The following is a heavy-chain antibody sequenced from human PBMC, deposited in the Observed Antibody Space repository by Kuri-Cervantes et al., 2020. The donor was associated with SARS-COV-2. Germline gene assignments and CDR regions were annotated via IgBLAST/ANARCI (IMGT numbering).Heavy chain of an antibody. Sequence: GSLRLSCAVYGGSFSGYYWSWIRQPPGKGLEWIGEINHSGSTNYNPSLKSRVTISVDTSKNQFSLKLSSVTAADTAVYYCARVSGELGYCSSTSCYEPIYYYGMDVWGQGTTVTVSS. D-gene: IGHD2-2*01. CDR2: INHSGST. V-gene: IGHV4-34*01. J-gene: IGHJ6*02. CDR3: ARVSGELGYCSSTSCYEPIYYYGMDV. CDR1: GGSFSGYY.